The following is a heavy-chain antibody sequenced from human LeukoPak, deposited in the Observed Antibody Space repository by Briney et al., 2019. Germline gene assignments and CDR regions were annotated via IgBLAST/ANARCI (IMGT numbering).Heavy chain of an antibody. V-gene: IGHV1-69*13. CDR3: ARDGTPVVRGAIRERAWHPFDP. J-gene: IGHJ5*02. Sequence: GASVKVSCKASGYTFTSYAISWVRQAPGQGLEWMGGIIPIFGTANYAQKFQGRVTITADESTSTAYMELSSLRSEDTAVYYCARDGTPVVRGAIRERAWHPFDPWGQGTLVTVSS. D-gene: IGHD3-10*01. CDR2: IIPIFGTA. CDR1: GYTFTSYA.